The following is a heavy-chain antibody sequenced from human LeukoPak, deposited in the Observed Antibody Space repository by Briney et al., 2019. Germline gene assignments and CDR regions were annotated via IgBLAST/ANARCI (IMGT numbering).Heavy chain of an antibody. J-gene: IGHJ5*02. V-gene: IGHV1-8*01. CDR3: ARGQNNYAGSYDWFDP. CDR1: GCTFTCYD. D-gene: IGHD4-23*01. Sequence: ASVKDCCKAAGCTFTCYDSNWLGPATGRGLDWMEWMNPNSGNTGYAQKFQGRVTMTRNTSISTAYMELSSLRSEDTAVYYCARGQNNYAGSYDWFDPWGQGTLVTVSS. CDR2: MNPNSGNT.